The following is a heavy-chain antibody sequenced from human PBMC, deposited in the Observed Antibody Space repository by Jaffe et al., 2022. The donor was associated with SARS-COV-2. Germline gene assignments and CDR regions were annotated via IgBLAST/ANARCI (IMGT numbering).Heavy chain of an antibody. J-gene: IGHJ6*02. V-gene: IGHV3-30-3*01. CDR2: ISYDGSNK. D-gene: IGHD3-3*01. Sequence: QVQLVESGGGVVQPGRSLRLSCAASGFTFSSYAMHWVRQAPGKGLEWVAVISYDGSNKYYADSVKGRFTISRDNSKNTLYLQMNSLRAEDTAVYYCARDRKVLRFLGGMDVWGQGTTVTVSS. CDR3: ARDRKVLRFLGGMDV. CDR1: GFTFSSYA.